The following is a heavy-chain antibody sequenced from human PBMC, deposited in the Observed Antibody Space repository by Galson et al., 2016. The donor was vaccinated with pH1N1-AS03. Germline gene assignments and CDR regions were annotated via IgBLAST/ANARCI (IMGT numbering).Heavy chain of an antibody. Sequence: SLRLSCAASGFTFSSSWMSWVRQAPGKGLEWVSSISSSGNYKYYADSVKGRFTVSRDNAMNSLYLQMNSLRAEDTAPYYCARSRSPDYYDSSTYRPDAFDIWGQGTMFTVSS. CDR3: ARSRSPDYYDSSTYRPDAFDI. J-gene: IGHJ3*02. CDR2: ISSSGNYK. D-gene: IGHD3-22*01. V-gene: IGHV3-21*01. CDR1: GFTFSSSW.